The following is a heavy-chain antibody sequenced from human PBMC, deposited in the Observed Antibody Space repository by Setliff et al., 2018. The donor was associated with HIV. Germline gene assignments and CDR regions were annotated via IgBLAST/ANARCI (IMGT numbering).Heavy chain of an antibody. D-gene: IGHD3-3*01. CDR2: IYSSGNT. CDR3: ARGSRQLTIFGVVFKTNYYLMDV. V-gene: IGHV4-4*07. J-gene: IGHJ6*03. CDR1: GGSINSYY. Sequence: SETLSLTCIVSGGSINSYYWSWIRQPAGKGLEWIGRIYSSGNTNYNPSLESRVTISVDTSKNQFSLTLNSVTAADTAVYYCARGSRQLTIFGVVFKTNYYLMDVWGKGTAVTVSS.